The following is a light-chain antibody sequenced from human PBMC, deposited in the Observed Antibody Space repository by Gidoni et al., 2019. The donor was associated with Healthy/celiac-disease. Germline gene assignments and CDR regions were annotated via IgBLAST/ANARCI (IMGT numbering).Light chain of an antibody. CDR1: QSVSSY. V-gene: IGKV3-11*01. Sequence: DIVLTQSPATLSLSPGERATLSCRASQSVSSYLAWYQQKPGQAPRLLIYDASNRATGIPARFSGSGSGTDFTLTISSLEPEDFAVYYCQQRSNSIXFXQGTXLEIK. CDR3: QQRSNSIX. CDR2: DAS. J-gene: IGKJ5*01.